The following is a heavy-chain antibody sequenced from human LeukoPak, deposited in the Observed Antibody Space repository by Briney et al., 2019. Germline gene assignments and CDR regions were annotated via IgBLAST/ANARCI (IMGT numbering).Heavy chain of an antibody. CDR2: ITSGGAST. CDR3: TKDHPDCRGTSCLLFDS. J-gene: IGHJ4*02. V-gene: IGHV3-23*01. D-gene: IGHD2-2*01. CDR1: GFTFSSYA. Sequence: PGGSLRLSCAASGFTFSSYAMSWVRQAPGKGLEWVSMITSGGASTYHADSVKGRFTISRDNSKNTLYLQMTSLRAEDTAVYYCTKDHPDCRGTSCLLFDSWGQGTLDTVSS.